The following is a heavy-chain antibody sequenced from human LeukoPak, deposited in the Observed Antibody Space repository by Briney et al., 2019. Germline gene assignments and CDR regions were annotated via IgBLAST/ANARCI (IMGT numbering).Heavy chain of an antibody. CDR2: INHSGST. CDR3: ARGVGYSYGFLDY. J-gene: IGHJ4*02. CDR1: GGSFSGYC. V-gene: IGHV4-34*01. Sequence: SETLSLTCAVYGGSFSGYCWSWIRQPPGKGLEWIGEINHSGSTNYNPSLKSRVTISVDTSKNQFSLKLSSVTAADTAVYYCARGVGYSYGFLDYWGQGTLVTVSS. D-gene: IGHD5-18*01.